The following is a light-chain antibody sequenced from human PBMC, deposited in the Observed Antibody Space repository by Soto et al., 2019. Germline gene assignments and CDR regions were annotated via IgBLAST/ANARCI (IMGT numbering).Light chain of an antibody. CDR2: AAS. Sequence: DIQMTQSPSSLSASVGDRVTITCRASQGISNYLAWYQQKQWQVPKLLIYAASTLRSGVPSRFNGSGSGTDFTITISSLKPEDVATYYCPKYNSATQLTVGGGTKVEIK. V-gene: IGKV1-27*01. CDR3: PKYNSATQLT. CDR1: QGISNY. J-gene: IGKJ4*01.